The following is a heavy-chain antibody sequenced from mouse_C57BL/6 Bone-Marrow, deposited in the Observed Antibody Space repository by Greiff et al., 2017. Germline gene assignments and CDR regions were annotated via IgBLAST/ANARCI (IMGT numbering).Heavy chain of an antibody. D-gene: IGHD4-1*02. Sequence: QVQLKQSGAELARPGASVKLSCKASGYTFTSYGISWVKQRTGQGLEWIGEIYPRSGNTYYNEKFKGKATLTADKSSSTAYMELRSLTSEDSAVYFCARSTGTGYAMDYWGQGTSGTVSS. CDR1: GYTFTSYG. CDR2: IYPRSGNT. CDR3: ARSTGTGYAMDY. J-gene: IGHJ4*01. V-gene: IGHV1-81*01.